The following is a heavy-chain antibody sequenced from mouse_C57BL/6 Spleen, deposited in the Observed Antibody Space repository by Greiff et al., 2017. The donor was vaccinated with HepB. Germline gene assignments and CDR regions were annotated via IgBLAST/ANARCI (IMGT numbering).Heavy chain of an antibody. Sequence: VQLQQSGPELVKPGASVKLSCKASGYTFTSYDINWVKQRPGQGLEWIGWIYPRDGSTKYNEKFKGKATLTVDTSSSTAYMELHSLTSEDSAVYFCAYGSSRAWFAYWGQGTLVTVSA. V-gene: IGHV1-85*01. CDR1: GYTFTSYD. J-gene: IGHJ3*01. CDR2: IYPRDGST. D-gene: IGHD1-1*01. CDR3: AYGSSRAWFAY.